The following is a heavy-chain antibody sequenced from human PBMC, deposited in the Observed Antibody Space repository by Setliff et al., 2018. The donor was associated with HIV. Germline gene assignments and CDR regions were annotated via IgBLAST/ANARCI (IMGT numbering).Heavy chain of an antibody. Sequence: PSETLSLTCTVSGDSVNDRSYFWGWIRQPPGKGLEWIGTFYYNGDSRYNPSLKSRVTISVDTSKNQFSLKLSSVTAADTAVYYCARDRSRHYGAGGRLDVWGKGTTVTVSS. CDR3: ARDRSRHYGAGGRLDV. V-gene: IGHV4-39*07. CDR1: GDSVNDRSYF. J-gene: IGHJ6*04. D-gene: IGHD4-17*01. CDR2: FYYNGDS.